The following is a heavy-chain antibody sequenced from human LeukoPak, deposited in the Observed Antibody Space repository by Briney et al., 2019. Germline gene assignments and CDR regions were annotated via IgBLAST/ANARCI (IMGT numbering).Heavy chain of an antibody. Sequence: ASVKASCKASGYTFTSYGISWVRQAPGQGLEWMGWISAYNGNTNYAQKLQGRVTMTTDTSTSTAYMELRSLRSDDTAVYYCARGQYNWNDDQDAFDIWGQGTMVTVSS. J-gene: IGHJ3*02. V-gene: IGHV1-18*01. D-gene: IGHD1-20*01. CDR1: GYTFTSYG. CDR3: ARGQYNWNDDQDAFDI. CDR2: ISAYNGNT.